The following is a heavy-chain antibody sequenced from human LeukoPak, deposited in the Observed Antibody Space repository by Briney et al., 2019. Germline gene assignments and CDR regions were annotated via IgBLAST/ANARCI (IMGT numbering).Heavy chain of an antibody. Sequence: GRSLRLSCAASGFTFSSYWMSWVRQAPGKGLEWVANIKQDGSEKYYVDSVKGRFTISRDNAKNSLYLQMNSLRAEDTAVYYCARGSSGSYYYYYMDVWGKGTTVTVSS. J-gene: IGHJ6*03. CDR1: GFTFSSYW. CDR3: ARGSSGSYYYYYMDV. D-gene: IGHD1-26*01. V-gene: IGHV3-7*01. CDR2: IKQDGSEK.